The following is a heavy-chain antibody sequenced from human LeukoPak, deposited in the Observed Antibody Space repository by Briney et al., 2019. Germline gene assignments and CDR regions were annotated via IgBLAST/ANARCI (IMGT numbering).Heavy chain of an antibody. Sequence: GGSLRLSCAASGFTFSSYAMHWVRQAPGKGLEWVAVISYDGSNKYYADSVKGRFTISRDNSKNTLYLQMNSLRAEDTAVYYCARGIDYWGQETLVTVSS. CDR1: GFTFSSYA. CDR3: ARGIDY. J-gene: IGHJ4*02. V-gene: IGHV3-30-3*01. CDR2: ISYDGSNK.